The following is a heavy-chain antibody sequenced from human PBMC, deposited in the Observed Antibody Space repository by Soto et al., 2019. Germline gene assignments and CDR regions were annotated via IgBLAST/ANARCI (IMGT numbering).Heavy chain of an antibody. CDR3: ARDQLYYNDISGRPLNAFDV. CDR1: GLSICHYS. D-gene: IGHD3-22*01. V-gene: IGHV3-48*01. CDR2: IGIGGSTK. Sequence: GVSLSLSRAACGLSICHYSMNCERQAPGKGLEWVSYIGIGGSTKYYADSVKGRFTISRDNAKNSLYLQMNSLRAEDTAVYYCARDQLYYNDISGRPLNAFDVWGQGTMVTVSS. J-gene: IGHJ3*01.